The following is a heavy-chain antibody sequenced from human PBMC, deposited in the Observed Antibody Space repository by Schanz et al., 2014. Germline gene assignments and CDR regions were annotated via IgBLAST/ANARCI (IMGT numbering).Heavy chain of an antibody. J-gene: IGHJ3*02. D-gene: IGHD2-2*01. Sequence: QVQLVQSGAEVKKPGASVKVSCKASGYTFTSHGINWVRQAPGQGLEWMGRIIPILGIANYAQKFQGRVTFTADKSTSTAYMELSSLRYEDTALYYCARGTMPGTFDIWGQGTMVTVSS. CDR3: ARGTMPGTFDI. CDR1: GYTFTSHG. V-gene: IGHV1-69*04. CDR2: IIPILGIA.